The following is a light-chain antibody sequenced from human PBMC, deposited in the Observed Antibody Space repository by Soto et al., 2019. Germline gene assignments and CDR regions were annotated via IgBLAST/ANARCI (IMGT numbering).Light chain of an antibody. CDR1: QGISSY. CDR2: AAS. V-gene: IGKV1-9*01. Sequence: DIQLTQSPSFLSASVGDRVTITCRASQGISSYLAWYQKKPGKAPKLLIYAASTLQSAVPSRFSGSGSGTEFTLTISGLQPEDFATYECQQHNSYPQGGSFGRGTKVDIK. CDR3: QQHNSYPQGGS. J-gene: IGKJ3*01.